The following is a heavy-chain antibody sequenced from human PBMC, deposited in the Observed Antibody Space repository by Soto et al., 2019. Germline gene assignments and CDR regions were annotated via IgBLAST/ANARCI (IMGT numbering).Heavy chain of an antibody. CDR2: IYYSGST. J-gene: IGHJ4*02. Sequence: SETLSLTCTVSGGSISSGDYYWSWIRQPPGKGLEWIGYIYYSGSTYYNPSLKSRVTISVDTSKNQFSLKLSSVTAADTAVYYCARGRGYSYGYCFDYWGQGTLVTVSS. V-gene: IGHV4-30-4*01. D-gene: IGHD5-18*01. CDR1: GGSISSGDYY. CDR3: ARGRGYSYGYCFDY.